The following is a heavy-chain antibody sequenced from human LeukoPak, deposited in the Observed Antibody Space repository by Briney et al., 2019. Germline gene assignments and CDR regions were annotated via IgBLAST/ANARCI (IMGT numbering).Heavy chain of an antibody. CDR2: IYYSGST. CDR1: GGPISSSSYY. D-gene: IGHD3-22*01. V-gene: IGHV4-39*01. CDR3: ARDSTEYYYDSSGYDAFDI. Sequence: PWGALSPTRPFPGGPISSSSYYWGWIRPPPGKGVGWIWDIYYSGSTYYNPPLTSRVTISVDTSKNQCSLKLSSVTAADTAVYYCARDSTEYYYDSSGYDAFDIWGQGTMVTVSS. J-gene: IGHJ3*02.